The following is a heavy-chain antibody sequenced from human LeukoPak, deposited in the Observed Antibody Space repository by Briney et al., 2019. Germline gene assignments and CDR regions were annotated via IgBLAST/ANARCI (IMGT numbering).Heavy chain of an antibody. CDR1: GFSLSTSGVG. Sequence: SGPTLVNPTQTLTLTCTFSGFSLSTSGVGVGWIRQPPGKALEWLALIYWDDDKRYSPSLKSRLTITKDTSKNQAVLTMTNMDPVDTATYYCAHRQSTTVRGDLYNWFDPWGQGTLVTVSS. CDR2: IYWDDDK. V-gene: IGHV2-5*02. J-gene: IGHJ5*02. D-gene: IGHD3-10*01. CDR3: AHRQSTTVRGDLYNWFDP.